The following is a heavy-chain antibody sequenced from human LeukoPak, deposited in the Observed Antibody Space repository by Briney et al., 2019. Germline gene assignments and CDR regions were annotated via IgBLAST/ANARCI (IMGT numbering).Heavy chain of an antibody. Sequence: GGSLRLSCTASGFTFGGSYMHWVRQAPGKGLMWVSRVNTDGSTTTYADSVKGRFTISRDNANNILYLQMNSLRAEDTAVYYCARGKSAGIWGQGTLVTVSS. CDR3: ARGKSAGI. CDR1: GFTFGGSY. CDR2: VNTDGSTT. V-gene: IGHV3-74*01. J-gene: IGHJ4*02.